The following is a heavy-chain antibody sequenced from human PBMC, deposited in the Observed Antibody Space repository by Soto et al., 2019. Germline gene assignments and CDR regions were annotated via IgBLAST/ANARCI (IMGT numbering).Heavy chain of an antibody. CDR3: VKNPGARSGYFRY. V-gene: IGHV3-74*01. CDR1: EVTW. D-gene: IGHD3-9*01. Sequence: GGSLRLSCAASEVTWMHWFRQAPGKGLVWVSRIKSDGTSTSYADSVKGRVTFNRDNAENTLFLQMNSLRAEYTAVYYCVKNPGARSGYFRYWGQGALVTVSS. CDR2: IKSDGTST. J-gene: IGHJ4*02.